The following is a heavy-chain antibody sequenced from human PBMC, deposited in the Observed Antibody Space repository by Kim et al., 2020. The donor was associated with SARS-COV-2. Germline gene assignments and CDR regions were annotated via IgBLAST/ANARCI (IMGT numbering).Heavy chain of an antibody. CDR3: ARDYGNYNWYIEL. CDR2: IYYSGTT. D-gene: IGHD4-4*01. Sequence: SETLSLTCTVSGGSISSYYWSWIRQPPGKGLEWVAYIYYSGTTNYNPSLKSRATISLDTSKNQFSLNLTSVTAADTAVYYCARDYGNYNWYIELWGRGTLVTVSS. CDR1: GGSISSYY. J-gene: IGHJ2*01. V-gene: IGHV4-59*01.